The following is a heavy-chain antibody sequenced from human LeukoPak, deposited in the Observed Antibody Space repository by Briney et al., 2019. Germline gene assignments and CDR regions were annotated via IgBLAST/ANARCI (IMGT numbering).Heavy chain of an antibody. CDR3: TRGLWLFDP. Sequence: GGSLRLSCTGSGFTFGVFAMNWVRQAPGKGLEWVGFIRSKAYGGTTEYAASVKVRFTISRDDSKSIAYLQMNSLKTEDTAVYYCTRGLWLFDPWGQGTLVTVSS. J-gene: IGHJ5*02. V-gene: IGHV3-49*04. CDR1: GFTFGVFA. D-gene: IGHD3-10*01. CDR2: IRSKAYGGTT.